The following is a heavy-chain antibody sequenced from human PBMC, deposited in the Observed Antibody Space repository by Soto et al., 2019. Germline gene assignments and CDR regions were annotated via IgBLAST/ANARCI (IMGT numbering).Heavy chain of an antibody. J-gene: IGHJ5*02. D-gene: IGHD2-15*01. Sequence: GGSLRLSCAASGFTFSSYSMNWVRQAPGKGLEWVSYISSSSTIYYADSVKGRFTISRDNAKNSLYLQMNSLRAEDTAVYYCARDLDPDIVVVVAGHNWFDPWGQGTLVTVSS. CDR2: ISSSSTI. CDR3: ARDLDPDIVVVVAGHNWFDP. CDR1: GFTFSSYS. V-gene: IGHV3-48*01.